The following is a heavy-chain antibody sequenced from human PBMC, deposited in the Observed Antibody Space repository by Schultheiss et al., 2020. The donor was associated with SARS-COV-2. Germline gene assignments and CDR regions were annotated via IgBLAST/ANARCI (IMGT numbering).Heavy chain of an antibody. V-gene: IGHV4-31*11. J-gene: IGHJ6*02. CDR3: ARDPQLGYGMDV. CDR2: IYYSGST. CDR1: GGSFSGYY. D-gene: IGHD6-13*01. Sequence: SETLSLTCAVYGGSFSGYYWSWIRQHPGKGLEWIGYIYYSGSTYYNPSLKSRVTISVDTSKNQFSLKLSSVTAADTAVYYCARDPQLGYGMDVWGQGTTVTVSS.